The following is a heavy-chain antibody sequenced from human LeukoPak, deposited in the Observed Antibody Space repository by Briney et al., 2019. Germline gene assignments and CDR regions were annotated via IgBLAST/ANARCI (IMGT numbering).Heavy chain of an antibody. CDR3: ARDLRFLEWSNWFDP. J-gene: IGHJ5*02. Sequence: ASVKVSCKASGYTFTSYYMHWVRQAPGQGLEWMGIINPSGGSTSYAQKFQGRVTMTRNTSISTAYMELSSLRSEDTAVYYCARDLRFLEWSNWFDPWGQGTLVTVSS. V-gene: IGHV1-46*01. D-gene: IGHD3-3*01. CDR1: GYTFTSYY. CDR2: INPSGGST.